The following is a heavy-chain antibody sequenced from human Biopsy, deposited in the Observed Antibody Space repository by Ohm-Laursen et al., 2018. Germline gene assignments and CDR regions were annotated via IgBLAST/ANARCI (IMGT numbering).Heavy chain of an antibody. V-gene: IGHV3-33*01. CDR2: IWYDGSDQ. Sequence: SLRLSCAASGFIFKSYGMHWVRQAPGKGLEWVALIWYDGSDQYYADSVKGRFTISRDNSKNTVYLQMNSLRAEDTAVYYCARDRREHYQFDSWGQGTRVTVS. J-gene: IGHJ4*02. D-gene: IGHD1-26*01. CDR1: GFIFKSYG. CDR3: ARDRREHYQFDS.